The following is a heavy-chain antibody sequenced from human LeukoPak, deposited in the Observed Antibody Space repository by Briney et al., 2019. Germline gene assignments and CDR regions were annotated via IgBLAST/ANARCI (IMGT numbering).Heavy chain of an antibody. Sequence: GESLKISCKGSGYSFTSYWIGWVRQMPGKGMEWMGIIYPGDSDTRYSPSFQGQVTISADKSISTAYLQWSSLKASDTAMYYSARHDEYQRPRDAFDIWGQGTMVTVSS. V-gene: IGHV5-51*01. D-gene: IGHD2-2*01. CDR1: GYSFTSYW. J-gene: IGHJ3*02. CDR3: ARHDEYQRPRDAFDI. CDR2: IYPGDSDT.